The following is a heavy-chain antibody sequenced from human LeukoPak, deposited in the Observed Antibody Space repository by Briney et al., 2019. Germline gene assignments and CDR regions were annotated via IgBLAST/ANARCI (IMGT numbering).Heavy chain of an antibody. CDR3: ARGGVRFMEWLSPPLQFDY. Sequence: GGSLRLSCAASGFTVSSNYMSWVRQAPGKGLEWVSVIYSGGSTYYADSVKGRFTISRDNSKNTLYLQMNSLRAEDTAVYYCARGGVRFMEWLSPPLQFDYWGQGTLVTVSS. CDR1: GFTVSSNY. V-gene: IGHV3-53*01. CDR2: IYSGGST. D-gene: IGHD3-3*01. J-gene: IGHJ4*02.